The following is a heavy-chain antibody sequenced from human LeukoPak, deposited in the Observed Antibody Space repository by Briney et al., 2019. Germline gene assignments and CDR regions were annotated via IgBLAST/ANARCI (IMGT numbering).Heavy chain of an antibody. CDR1: GFTFDDYA. J-gene: IGHJ4*02. CDR3: ARGLSFFDY. V-gene: IGHV3-9*01. CDR2: ISWNSGSI. D-gene: IGHD3-16*02. Sequence: GGSLRLSCAASGFTFDDYAMHWVRQAPGKGLEWVSGISWNSGSIGYADSVEGRFTISRDNAKNSLYLQMNSLRAEDTAVYYCARGLSFFDYWGQGTLVTVSS.